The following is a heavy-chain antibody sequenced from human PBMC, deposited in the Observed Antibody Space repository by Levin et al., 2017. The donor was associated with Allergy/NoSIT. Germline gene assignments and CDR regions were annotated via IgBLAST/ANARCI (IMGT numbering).Heavy chain of an antibody. CDR3: ARSTIFGDY. CDR2: IYYSGST. J-gene: IGHJ4*02. Sequence: PSETLSLTCTVSGGSISSSSYYWGWIRQPPGKGLEWIGSIYYSGSTYYNPSLKSRVTISVDTSKNQFSLKLSSVTAADTAVYYCARSTIFGDYWGQGTLVTVSS. V-gene: IGHV4-39*07. CDR1: GGSISSSSYY. D-gene: IGHD5/OR15-5a*01.